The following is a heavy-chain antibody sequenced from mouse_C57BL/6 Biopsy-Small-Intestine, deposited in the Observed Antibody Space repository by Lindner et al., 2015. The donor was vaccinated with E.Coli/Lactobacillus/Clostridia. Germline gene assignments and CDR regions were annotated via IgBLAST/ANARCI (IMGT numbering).Heavy chain of an antibody. Sequence: SVKVSCKASGGAFNPYAITWVRQAPGQGLEWMGRIIPFSDITNYAQKFKGRVTITADKSTTTVYMDLVNLKSEDTAVYYCARENYYYDSGSFYSDGRLIQPVSDRFDPWGRGTLVTVSS. CDR3: ARENYYYDSGSFYSDGRLIQPVSDRFDP. V-gene: IGHV1-81*01. CDR1: GGAFNPYA. CDR2: IIPFSDIT. J-gene: IGHJ3*01. D-gene: IGHD1-1*02.